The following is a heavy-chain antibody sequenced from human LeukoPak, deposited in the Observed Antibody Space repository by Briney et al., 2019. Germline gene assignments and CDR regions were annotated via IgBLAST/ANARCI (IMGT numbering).Heavy chain of an antibody. J-gene: IGHJ2*01. CDR2: IYYSGST. Sequence: PSETLSLTCTVSGGSISSSSYYWGWIRQPPGKGLEWIGSIYYSGSTYYNPSLKSRVTISVDTSKNQFSLKLSSVTAADTAVYYCARDDVGRRELMTTPYWYFDLWGRGTLVTVSS. CDR3: ARDDVGRRELMTTPYWYFDL. CDR1: GGSISSSSYY. V-gene: IGHV4-39*07. D-gene: IGHD4-17*01.